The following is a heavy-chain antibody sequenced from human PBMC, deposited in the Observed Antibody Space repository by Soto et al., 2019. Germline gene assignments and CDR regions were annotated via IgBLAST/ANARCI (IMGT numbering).Heavy chain of an antibody. CDR2: IYYSGST. CDR1: GGSISSGGYY. J-gene: IGHJ6*02. CDR3: ASNEYDGMDV. D-gene: IGHD6-6*01. Sequence: SETLSLTCTVSGGSISSGGYYWSWIRQHPGKGLEWIGYIYYSGSTYYNPSLKSRVTISVDTSENQFSLKLSSVTAADTAVYYCASNEYDGMDVWGQGTTVTVSS. V-gene: IGHV4-31*03.